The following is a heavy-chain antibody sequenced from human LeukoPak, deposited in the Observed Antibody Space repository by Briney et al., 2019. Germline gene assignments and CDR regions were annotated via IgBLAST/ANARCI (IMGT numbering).Heavy chain of an antibody. Sequence: SETLSLTCTVSGGSLSSSSYYWGWIRQPPGKGLEWIGSIYYSGSTYYNPSLKSRVTISVDTSKNQFSLKLSSVTAADTAVYYCAATRTGTTSVDYWGQGTLVTVSS. V-gene: IGHV4-39*01. J-gene: IGHJ4*02. CDR3: AATRTGTTSVDY. D-gene: IGHD1-1*01. CDR2: IYYSGST. CDR1: GGSLSSSSYY.